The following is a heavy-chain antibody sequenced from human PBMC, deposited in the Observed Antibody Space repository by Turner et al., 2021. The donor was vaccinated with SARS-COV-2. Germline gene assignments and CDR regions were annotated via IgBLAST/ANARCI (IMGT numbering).Heavy chain of an antibody. Sequence: EVQLVESGGGLVQPGGSLRLSCAASEFTVSSNYMNWVRQAPGKGLEWVSVIYSGGSTFYADSVKGRFTISRDNSKNTLYLQMNSLRAEDTAVYYCAREVSGSSNTGVYFDYWGQGTLVTVSS. V-gene: IGHV3-66*01. CDR3: AREVSGSSNTGVYFDY. J-gene: IGHJ4*02. D-gene: IGHD3-10*01. CDR2: IYSGGST. CDR1: EFTVSSNY.